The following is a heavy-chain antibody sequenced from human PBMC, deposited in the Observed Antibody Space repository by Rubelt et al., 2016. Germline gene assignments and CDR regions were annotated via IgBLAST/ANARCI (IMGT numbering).Heavy chain of an antibody. CDR2: IHYSGST. J-gene: IGHJ4*02. D-gene: IGHD6-13*01. V-gene: IGHV4-34*01. CDR1: GGSFSGFY. CDR3: ARDSTSFSMDY. Sequence: QVQLQQWGAGLLKPSETLSLTCAVYGGSFSGFYWSWIRQPPGKGLEWIGDIHYSGSTNYSPSLKSRVTISGDTSKNRFSLKLTSVTAADTAVYYCARDSTSFSMDYWGQGTLVTVSS.